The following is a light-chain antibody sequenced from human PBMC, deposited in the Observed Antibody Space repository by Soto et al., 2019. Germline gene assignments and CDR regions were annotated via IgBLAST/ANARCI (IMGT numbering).Light chain of an antibody. J-gene: IGKJ4*01. CDR2: DAS. Sequence: EIVLTQSPATLSLSPGERATLSCRASQSVSSYVAWYQQTPGQAPRLLIYDASNRATGIPARFSGSGSGTDFTLTISSLEPEDFAVYYCQQRSNWPPLTFGGGTKVEIK. CDR3: QQRSNWPPLT. CDR1: QSVSSY. V-gene: IGKV3-11*01.